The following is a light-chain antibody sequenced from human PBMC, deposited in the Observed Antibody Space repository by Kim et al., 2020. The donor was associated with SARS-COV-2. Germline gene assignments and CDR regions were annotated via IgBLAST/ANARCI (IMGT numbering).Light chain of an antibody. V-gene: IGKV3-11*01. CDR3: QQRISWPLT. J-gene: IGKJ5*01. CDR1: QSVGSR. CDR2: DAS. Sequence: EIVLTQSPATLSLSPGERATLSCRARQSVGSRLAWYRQKPGQAPRLLIDDASNRATGIPARFSGSGSGTDFTLTISSLEPEDFAVYYCQQRISWPLTFGQGTRLEIK.